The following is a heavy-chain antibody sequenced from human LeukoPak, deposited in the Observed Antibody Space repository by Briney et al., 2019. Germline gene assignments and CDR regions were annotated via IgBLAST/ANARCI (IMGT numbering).Heavy chain of an antibody. D-gene: IGHD2/OR15-2a*01. CDR2: ISSRSDSE. Sequence: PGGSLRLSCASSGFTFGTYGMNWVRQAPEKGLEWVSYISSRSDSENYADSVKGRFTISRDNIRNLSYLQMNSLRAEDTAVYFCARDSTRILGLFDYWGQGTLVTISS. CDR1: GFTFGTYG. CDR3: ARDSTRILGLFDY. J-gene: IGHJ4*02. V-gene: IGHV3-48*01.